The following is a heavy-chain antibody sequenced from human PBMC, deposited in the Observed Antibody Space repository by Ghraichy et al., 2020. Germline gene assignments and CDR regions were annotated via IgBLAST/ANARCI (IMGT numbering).Heavy chain of an antibody. CDR3: ARVNYYYDSSAYRWFDP. CDR1: GFTLSSYW. CDR2: IKQDGSEK. J-gene: IGHJ5*02. Sequence: SCVASGFTLSSYWMSWVRQAPGKGLEWVANIKQDGSEKYYVDSVKGRFSISRDNAKNSLYLQMNSLRAEDTAVYYCARVNYYYDSSAYRWFDPWGQGTLVTVSS. V-gene: IGHV3-7*01. D-gene: IGHD3-22*01.